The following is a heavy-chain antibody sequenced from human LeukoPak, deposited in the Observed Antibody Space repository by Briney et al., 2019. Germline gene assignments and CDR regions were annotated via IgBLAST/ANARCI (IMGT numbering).Heavy chain of an antibody. V-gene: IGHV3-30*18. J-gene: IGHJ6*02. CDR1: GFTFSSYG. CDR3: AKDHRPIFHYYGMDV. CDR2: ILYDGSNK. Sequence: GGSLRLSCAASGFTFSSYGMHWVRQAPGKGLEWVAVILYDGSNKYYADSVKGRFTISRDNSKNTLYLQMNSLRAEDTAVYYCAKDHRPIFHYYGMDVWGQGTTVTVSS. D-gene: IGHD3-3*01.